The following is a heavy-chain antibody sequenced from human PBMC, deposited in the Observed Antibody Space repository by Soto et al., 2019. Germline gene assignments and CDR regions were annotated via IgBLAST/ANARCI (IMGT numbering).Heavy chain of an antibody. J-gene: IGHJ4*02. CDR1: GFIFSNYG. Sequence: GGSLRLSCVGSGFIFSNYGMHWVRQAPGKGLEWVAFVSYDGSDILYADSVKGRFTISRDNSKSTLFLHMNRPTAEDTAIYFCAIVRVADSSLDHWGQGTLVTVSS. V-gene: IGHV3-30*03. D-gene: IGHD3-10*02. CDR2: VSYDGSDI. CDR3: AIVRVADSSLDH.